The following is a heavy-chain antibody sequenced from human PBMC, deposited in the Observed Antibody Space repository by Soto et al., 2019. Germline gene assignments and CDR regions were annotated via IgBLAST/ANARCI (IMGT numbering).Heavy chain of an antibody. CDR2: ISHTSHYM. V-gene: IGHV3-11*05. CDR1: GFTFSDAY. Sequence: QEQLVESGGGLVKPGGSLRLSCAASGFTFSDAYMSWIRQAPGKGLEGVSYISHTSHYMKYSDSVEGRFTVSRDNAKNSLYRHMNSLRAEDTAVYYCANTVGLGPFGHFTLWGRGTLVIVSS. J-gene: IGHJ2*01. CDR3: ANTVGLGPFGHFTL. D-gene: IGHD1-26*01.